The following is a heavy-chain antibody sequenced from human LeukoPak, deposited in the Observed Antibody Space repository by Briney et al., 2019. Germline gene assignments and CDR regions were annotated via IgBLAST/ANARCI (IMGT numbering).Heavy chain of an antibody. CDR2: SGSGTNT. D-gene: IGHD2-15*01. J-gene: IGHJ4*02. CDR1: GFTFSSYA. CDR3: AKDLGYCSGGSCYSDSFRFDY. Sequence: GGSLRLSCAASGFTFSSYAMTWVRQAPGKGLEWVSVSGSGTNTDYADSVKGRFTISRDNSKNTLYLQMNSLRAEDTAVYYCAKDLGYCSGGSCYSDSFRFDYWGQGTLVTVSS. V-gene: IGHV3-23*01.